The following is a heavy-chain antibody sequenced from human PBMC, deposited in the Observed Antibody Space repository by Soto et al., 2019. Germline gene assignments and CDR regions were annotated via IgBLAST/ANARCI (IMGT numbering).Heavy chain of an antibody. Sequence: GASVKVSCKASGGTFRSFTSYWSGWVRQMPGKGLEWMGIIYPGDSDTRYSPSFQGQVTISADKPISTAYLQWSSLKASDTAMYYCARHPARKLFGGNLRGGAFDIWGQGTMVTVSS. CDR3: ARHPARKLFGGNLRGGAFDI. CDR2: IYPGDSDT. CDR1: GGTFRSFTSYW. J-gene: IGHJ3*02. D-gene: IGHD2-15*01. V-gene: IGHV5-51*01.